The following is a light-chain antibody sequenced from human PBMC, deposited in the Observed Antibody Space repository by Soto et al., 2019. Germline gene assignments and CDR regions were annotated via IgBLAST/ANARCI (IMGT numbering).Light chain of an antibody. CDR2: KAS. J-gene: IGKJ1*01. CDR3: QHYNSYSEA. Sequence: DIQMTQSPSTLSGSVGDRVTITCRASQTISSWLPWYQQKPGKAPKLLIYKASTLKSGVPSRFSGSGSGTEFTLTISSLQPDDCATDYCQHYNSYSEAFGQGTKVELK. CDR1: QTISSW. V-gene: IGKV1-5*03.